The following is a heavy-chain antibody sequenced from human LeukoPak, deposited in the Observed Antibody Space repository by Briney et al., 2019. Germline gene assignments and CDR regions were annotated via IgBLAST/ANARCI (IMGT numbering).Heavy chain of an antibody. Sequence: SVKVSCKASGGTFSSYAISWVRQAPGQGLEWMGGIIPIFGTANYAQKFQGRVTITADESTSTANMELSSLRSEDTAVYYCARSSRGHFHYYYYGMDVWGQGTTVTVSS. CDR1: GGTFSSYA. V-gene: IGHV1-69*13. D-gene: IGHD6-25*01. J-gene: IGHJ6*02. CDR2: IIPIFGTA. CDR3: ARSSRGHFHYYYYGMDV.